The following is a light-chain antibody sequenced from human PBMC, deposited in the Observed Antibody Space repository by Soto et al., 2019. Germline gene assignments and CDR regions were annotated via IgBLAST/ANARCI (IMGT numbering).Light chain of an antibody. J-gene: IGKJ3*01. CDR2: CSS. CDR3: PPYGSLTVT. V-gene: IGKV3-20*01. CDR1: QSVSSSY. Sequence: EIVLTQYPGTLSLSPGERATLSCRASQSVSSSYLAWYQQKPGQAPRLLIYCSSSRATGIPDRFSGSVSGTDFTLTISRLEPEDFAVYYCPPYGSLTVTFGPGTQVDIK.